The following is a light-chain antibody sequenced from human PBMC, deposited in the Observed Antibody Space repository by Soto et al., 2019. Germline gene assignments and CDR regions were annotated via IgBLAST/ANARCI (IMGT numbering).Light chain of an antibody. J-gene: IGKJ2*01. Sequence: DIQMTQSPSSLSASVGDRVTITCRASQSISSYLNWYQQKPGKAPKLLIYAASSLQSGVPSRFSGSGSGTDFTLPISSLQPEDSATYYCQRSYSTPHTFGQGTKLEIK. CDR2: AAS. CDR3: QRSYSTPHT. V-gene: IGKV1-39*01. CDR1: QSISSY.